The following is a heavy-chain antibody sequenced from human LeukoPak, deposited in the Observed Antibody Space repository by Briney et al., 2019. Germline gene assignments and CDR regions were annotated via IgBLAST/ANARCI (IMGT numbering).Heavy chain of an antibody. CDR1: GGSVSSGSYY. CDR2: IFYSGNT. CDR3: AGFPYCGGDCYFFNDY. V-gene: IGHV4-61*01. D-gene: IGHD2-21*02. J-gene: IGHJ4*02. Sequence: SETQSLTCTVSGGSVSSGSYYWSWIRQPPGKGLEWIGYIFYSGNTNYNPPLKSRVTISVDTSKNQFSLKLTSVTAADTAVYYCAGFPYCGGDCYFFNDYWGQGTLVTVSS.